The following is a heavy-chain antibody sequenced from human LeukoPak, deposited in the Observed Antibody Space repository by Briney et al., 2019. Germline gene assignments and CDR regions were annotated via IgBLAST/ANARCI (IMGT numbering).Heavy chain of an antibody. CDR1: GYTFTSYD. CDR2: MNPNSGNT. J-gene: IGHJ4*02. D-gene: IGHD4-17*01. CDR3: AGGRYAYRGDYGDY. Sequence: ASVKVSCKASGYTFTSYDINWVRQATGQGLEWMGWMNPNSGNTGYAQKFQGRVTMTRNTSISTAYMELSSLRSEDTAVYYCAGGRYAYRGDYGDYWGQGTLVTVSS. V-gene: IGHV1-8*01.